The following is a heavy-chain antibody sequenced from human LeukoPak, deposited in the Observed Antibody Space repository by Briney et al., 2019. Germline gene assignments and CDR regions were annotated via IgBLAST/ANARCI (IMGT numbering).Heavy chain of an antibody. Sequence: GGSLRLSCAASGFTFTNAWMSWVRQAPGKGLEWVGRIKSKTDGGTTDYAAPVKGRFTISRDDSKNTLYLQLNSLKTEDTAVYYCTTDFRLGSYYYYYYMDVWGKGTTVTVSS. CDR2: IKSKTDGGTT. D-gene: IGHD6-19*01. CDR1: GFTFTNAW. CDR3: TTDFRLGSYYYYYYMDV. J-gene: IGHJ6*03. V-gene: IGHV3-15*01.